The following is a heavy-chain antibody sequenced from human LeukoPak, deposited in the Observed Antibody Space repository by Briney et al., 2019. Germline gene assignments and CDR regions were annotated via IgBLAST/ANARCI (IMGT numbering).Heavy chain of an antibody. CDR3: AKDHLPYSSSWYVAFDI. CDR1: GLTFSSYA. Sequence: GESLKISCAASGLTFSSYAMSWVRQAPGKGLEWVSFISVSGGTTYYAGSVKGRFTISRDNSKNTLYLQMNSLRAEDTALYYCAKDHLPYSSSWYVAFDIWGQGTMVTVSS. D-gene: IGHD6-13*01. V-gene: IGHV3-23*01. J-gene: IGHJ3*02. CDR2: ISVSGGTT.